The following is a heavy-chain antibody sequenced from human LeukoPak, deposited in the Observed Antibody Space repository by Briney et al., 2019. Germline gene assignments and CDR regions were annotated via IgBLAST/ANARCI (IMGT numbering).Heavy chain of an antibody. CDR1: GLIVSREW. Sequence: PGGSLRLSCRVSGLIVSREWMHWVRQAPGEGLVWVARSNEDGSFTGYADSVEGRFTISKDNAKNTLYLQMNSLRADDTAVYYCATFGTAWRISYWGPGTLVTVSS. CDR3: ATFGTAWRISY. V-gene: IGHV3-74*01. D-gene: IGHD3-16*01. J-gene: IGHJ4*02. CDR2: SNEDGSFT.